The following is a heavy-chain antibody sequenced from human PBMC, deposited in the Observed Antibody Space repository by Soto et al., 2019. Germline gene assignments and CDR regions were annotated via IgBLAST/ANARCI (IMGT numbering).Heavy chain of an antibody. CDR2: IYSSGTT. V-gene: IGHV4-4*07. J-gene: IGHJ5*02. Sequence: PSETLSLTCTVSGISIDNYYCSWIRQSAGKGLEWIGRIYSSGTTNYNPSLKSRVTMSVDMSKSQFSLNVRSVTAADTAVYYCVRDVGGSGSFAPWGQGTLVTVS. CDR1: GISIDNYY. CDR3: VRDVGGSGSFAP. D-gene: IGHD6-25*01.